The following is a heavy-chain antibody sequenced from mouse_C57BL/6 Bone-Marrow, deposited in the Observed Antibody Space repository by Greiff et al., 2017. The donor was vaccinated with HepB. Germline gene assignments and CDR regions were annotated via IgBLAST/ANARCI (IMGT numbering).Heavy chain of an antibody. CDR1: GFNITDYY. CDR3: ARSAQARNY. Sequence: VQLQQSGAELVKPGASVKLSCTASGFNITDYYMRWVKQRTEQGLEWIGRIDPEDGETKYDTKFKGKATITADTSSNTAYLQLSSLTSEDTAVYYCARSAQARNYWGQGTTLTVSS. J-gene: IGHJ2*01. D-gene: IGHD3-2*02. V-gene: IGHV14-2*01. CDR2: IDPEDGET.